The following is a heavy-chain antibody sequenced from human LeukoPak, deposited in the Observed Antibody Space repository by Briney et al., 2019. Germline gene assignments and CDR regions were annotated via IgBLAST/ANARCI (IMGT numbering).Heavy chain of an antibody. D-gene: IGHD3-22*01. CDR2: INPSGGST. CDR1: GYTFTSYY. CDR3: ARGDSSGYYFHYYYYYMDV. Sequence: GASVKVSCKASGYTFTSYYMHWVRQAPGQGLEWMGIINPSGGSTSYAQKFQGRVTMTSDTSTSTVYMELSSLRSEDTAVYYCARGDSSGYYFHYYYYYMDVWGKGTTVTISS. J-gene: IGHJ6*03. V-gene: IGHV1-46*01.